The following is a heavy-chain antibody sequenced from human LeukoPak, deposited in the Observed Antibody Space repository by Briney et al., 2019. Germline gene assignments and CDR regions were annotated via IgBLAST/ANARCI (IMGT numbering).Heavy chain of an antibody. J-gene: IGHJ4*02. Sequence: PGGSLRLSCAASGFTFSSYAMHWVRQAPGKGLEWVAVISYDGSNKYYADSVKGRFTISRDNSRNTLYLQMNSLRAEDTAVYYCARPYYDTTYYYFDYWGQGTLVTVSS. CDR3: ARPYYDTTYYYFDY. CDR1: GFTFSSYA. D-gene: IGHD3-22*01. CDR2: ISYDGSNK. V-gene: IGHV3-30*04.